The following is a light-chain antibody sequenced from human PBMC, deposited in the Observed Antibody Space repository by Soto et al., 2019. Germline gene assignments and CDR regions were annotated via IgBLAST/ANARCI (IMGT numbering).Light chain of an antibody. J-gene: IGKJ5*01. Sequence: DIQMTQSPSTLSASVGDRVTITCRASQSISSWLAWYQQKPGKAPKLLIYDASSLESGVPSRFSGSGSGTEFTLTISSLQPDDFATYYCQQYNGYSRITFGQGTRLEIK. CDR1: QSISSW. CDR3: QQYNGYSRIT. V-gene: IGKV1-5*01. CDR2: DAS.